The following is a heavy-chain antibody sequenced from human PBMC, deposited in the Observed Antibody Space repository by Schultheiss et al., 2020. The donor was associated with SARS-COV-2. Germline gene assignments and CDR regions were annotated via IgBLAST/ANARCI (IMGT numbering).Heavy chain of an antibody. Sequence: GGSLRLSCAASGFTFSSYEMNWVRQAPGKGLEWVSAISGSGGSTYYADSVKGRFTISRDNSKNTLYLQMNSLRAEDTAVYYCAKDFGGYKGGFYYYYYYGMDVWGQGTTVTVSS. D-gene: IGHD5-12*01. CDR2: ISGSGGST. J-gene: IGHJ6*02. CDR3: AKDFGGYKGGFYYYYYYGMDV. V-gene: IGHV3-23*01. CDR1: GFTFSSYE.